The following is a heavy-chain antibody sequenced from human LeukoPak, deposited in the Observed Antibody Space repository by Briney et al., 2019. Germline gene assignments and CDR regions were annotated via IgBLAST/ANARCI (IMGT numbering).Heavy chain of an antibody. D-gene: IGHD3-22*01. CDR2: IYTSGST. Sequence: KTSETLSLTCSVSGGSFSNYYWSWIRQPAGKGLEWIGRIYTSGSTNYNPSLKSRVTMSVDTSQKEVSLTLTSMTAADTAVYYCARGGDYFDSSRFYSFDYWGQGILVTVSS. V-gene: IGHV4-4*07. CDR1: GGSFSNYY. CDR3: ARGGDYFDSSRFYSFDY. J-gene: IGHJ4*02.